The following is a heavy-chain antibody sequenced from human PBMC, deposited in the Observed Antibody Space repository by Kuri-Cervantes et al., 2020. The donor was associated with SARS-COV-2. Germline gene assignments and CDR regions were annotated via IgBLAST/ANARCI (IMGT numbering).Heavy chain of an antibody. CDR2: MNPNSGDT. V-gene: IGHV1-8*03. J-gene: IGHJ4*02. D-gene: IGHD2-21*01. Sequence: ASVKVSCKASGYTFTGYYMHWVRQAPGQGLEWMGWMNPNSGDTDYAQKFQGRVILTRNTSTTTAYMELRGLKSEDTAVYYCAREGTIVVGGLDSWGQGTLVTDSS. CDR3: AREGTIVVGGLDS. CDR1: GYTFTGYY.